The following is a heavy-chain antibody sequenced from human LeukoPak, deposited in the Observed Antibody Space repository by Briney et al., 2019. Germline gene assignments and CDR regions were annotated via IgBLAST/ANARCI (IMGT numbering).Heavy chain of an antibody. D-gene: IGHD5-12*01. CDR1: GYTFTSYG. CDR2: ISAYNGST. V-gene: IGHV1-18*01. Sequence: ASVKVSCKASGYTFTSYGISWVRQAPGQGLEWMGWISAYNGSTNYAQKLQGRVTMTTDTSTSTAYMELMSLRSDDTAVYYCARVMVVATYLTPDDYWGQGTLVTVSS. CDR3: ARVMVVATYLTPDDY. J-gene: IGHJ4*02.